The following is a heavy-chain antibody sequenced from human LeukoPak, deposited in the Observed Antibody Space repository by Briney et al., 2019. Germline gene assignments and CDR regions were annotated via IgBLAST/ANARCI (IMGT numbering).Heavy chain of an antibody. CDR3: ARDSGDGSGSYYACGMDI. V-gene: IGHV3-21*01. D-gene: IGHD3-10*01. CDR1: GFTFSSYN. Sequence: SGSHTLTCAASGFTFSSYNMNWVRQAPGKGLEWVSSISRSSIYIYYADSVKGRFTISRDNAENSLYLQLNSLRAEDTAVYYCARDSGDGSGSYYACGMDIRGDRTTGTVSS. J-gene: IGHJ6*04. CDR2: ISRSSIYI.